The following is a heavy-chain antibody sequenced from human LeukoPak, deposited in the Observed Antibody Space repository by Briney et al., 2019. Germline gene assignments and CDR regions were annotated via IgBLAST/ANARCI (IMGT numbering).Heavy chain of an antibody. V-gene: IGHV1-2*02. D-gene: IGHD3-16*01. CDR3: ARGPFQESPDFDY. Sequence: ASVKVSCKASGYTFTGYYMHWVRQAPGQGLEWMGWISPNSGGTNYAQKFQGRVTMTRDTSISTAYMELSRLRSDDTAVYYCARGPFQESPDFDYWGQGTLVTVSS. CDR2: ISPNSGGT. J-gene: IGHJ4*02. CDR1: GYTFTGYY.